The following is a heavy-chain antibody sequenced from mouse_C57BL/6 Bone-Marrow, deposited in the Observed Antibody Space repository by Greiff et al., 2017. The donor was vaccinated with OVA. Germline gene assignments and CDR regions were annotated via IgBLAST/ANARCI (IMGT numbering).Heavy chain of an antibody. D-gene: IGHD1-1*01. Sequence: VQLQQPGAELVKPGASVKLSCKASGYTFTSYWMHWVKQRPGQGLEWIGMIHPNSGSTNYNEKFKSKATLTVDKSSSTAYMQLSSLTAEDAAVYYCARAGIYYYGSEAYWGQGTLVTVSA. CDR3: ARAGIYYYGSEAY. CDR2: IHPNSGST. J-gene: IGHJ3*01. CDR1: GYTFTSYW. V-gene: IGHV1-64*01.